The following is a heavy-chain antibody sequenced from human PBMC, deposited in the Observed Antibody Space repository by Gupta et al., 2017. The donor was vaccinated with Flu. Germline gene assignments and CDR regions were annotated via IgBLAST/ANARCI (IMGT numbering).Heavy chain of an antibody. J-gene: IGHJ6*03. CDR2: INSDGSSL. Sequence: VWVSRINSDGSSLRYEDSVKGRFTISRDNAKNTLYLHMNSLRAEDTAVYYCARDLYDFWSGSTYMSYYYMDVWGKGTTVTVSS. V-gene: IGHV3-74*01. CDR3: ARDLYDFWSGSTYMSYYYMDV. D-gene: IGHD3-3*01.